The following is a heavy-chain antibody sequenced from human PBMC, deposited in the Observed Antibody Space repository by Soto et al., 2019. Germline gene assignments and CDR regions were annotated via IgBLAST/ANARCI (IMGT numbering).Heavy chain of an antibody. J-gene: IGHJ4*02. D-gene: IGHD3-10*01. CDR1: GGSISSGGYY. V-gene: IGHV4-31*03. Sequence: SETLSLTCTVSGGSISSGGYYWSWIRQHRGKGLEWIGYIYYSGSTYYNPSLKSRVTISVDTSKNQFSLKLSSVTAADTAVYYCARERLLWFGELRQFDYWGQGTLVTVSS. CDR2: IYYSGST. CDR3: ARERLLWFGELRQFDY.